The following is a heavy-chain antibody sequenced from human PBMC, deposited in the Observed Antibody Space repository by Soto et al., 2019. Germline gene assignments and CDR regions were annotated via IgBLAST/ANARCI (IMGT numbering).Heavy chain of an antibody. CDR3: GIGRQWLVRYYYYYMDV. CDR1: GGSFSGYY. J-gene: IGHJ6*03. V-gene: IGHV4-34*01. D-gene: IGHD6-19*01. CDR2: INHSGST. Sequence: PSETLSLTCAVYGGSFSGYYWSWIRQPPGKGLEWIGEINHSGSTNYNPSLKSRVTISVDTSKNQFSLKLSSVTAADTAVYYCGIGRQWLVRYYYYYMDVWGKGTTVTVSS.